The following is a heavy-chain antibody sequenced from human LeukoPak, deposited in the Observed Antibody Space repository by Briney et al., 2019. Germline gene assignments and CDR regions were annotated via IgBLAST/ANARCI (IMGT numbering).Heavy chain of an antibody. CDR1: GGSISSGGYY. V-gene: IGHV4-30-2*01. J-gene: IGHJ4*02. CDR2: IYHSGST. D-gene: IGHD1-26*01. CDR3: ARVKWGKYYFDY. Sequence: SQTLSLTCTVSGGSISSGGYYWSWIRQPPGKGLEWIGYIYHSGSTNYNPSLKSRVTISVDKSKNQFSLKLSSVTAADTAVYYCARVKWGKYYFDYWGQGTLVTVSS.